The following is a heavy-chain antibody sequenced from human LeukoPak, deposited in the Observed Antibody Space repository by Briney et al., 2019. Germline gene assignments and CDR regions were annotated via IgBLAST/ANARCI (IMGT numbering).Heavy chain of an antibody. J-gene: IGHJ4*02. CDR3: AKDKARYSSGWYYFDY. V-gene: IGHV3-9*01. CDR2: ISWNSGSI. CDR1: GFTFDDYA. Sequence: PGRSLRLSCAASGFTFDDYAMHWVRHAPGKGLEWVSGISWNSGSIGYADSVKGRFTISRDNAKNSLYLQMNSLRAEDTALYYCAKDKARYSSGWYYFDYWGQGTLVTVSS. D-gene: IGHD6-19*01.